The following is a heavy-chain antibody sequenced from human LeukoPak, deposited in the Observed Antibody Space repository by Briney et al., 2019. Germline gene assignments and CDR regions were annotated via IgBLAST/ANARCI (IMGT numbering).Heavy chain of an antibody. CDR3: ARVGYYDSSGYYYGAGGMDV. V-gene: IGHV4-4*02. D-gene: IGHD3-22*01. Sequence: SETLSLTCAVSGGSISSSNWWSWVRQPPGKGLGGIGEIYHSGSTNYNPSLKSRVTISVDKSKNQFSLKLSSVTAADTAVYYCARVGYYDSSGYYYGAGGMDVWGQGTTVTVS. CDR1: GGSISSSNW. CDR2: IYHSGST. J-gene: IGHJ6*02.